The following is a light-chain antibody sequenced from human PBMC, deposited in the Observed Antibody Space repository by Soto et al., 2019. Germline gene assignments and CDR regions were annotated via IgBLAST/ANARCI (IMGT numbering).Light chain of an antibody. V-gene: IGKV3-20*01. CDR2: GAS. Sequence: EIVLTQSPGTLSLSPWERATLSCRASQSVSSNYLAWYQQKPGQAPRLLIYGASSMATGIPDRFSGSGSGTDFTLTIRRLEPEDFAVYYSQQYGSSYPWQFGQGTTVDIK. J-gene: IGKJ1*01. CDR1: QSVSSNY. CDR3: QQYGSSYPWQ.